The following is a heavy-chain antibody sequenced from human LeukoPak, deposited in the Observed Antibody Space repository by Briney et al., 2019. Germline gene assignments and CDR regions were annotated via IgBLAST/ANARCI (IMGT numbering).Heavy chain of an antibody. J-gene: IGHJ4*02. CDR3: ARRYCSSNSCYYFDY. D-gene: IGHD2-2*01. V-gene: IGHV1-2*02. Sequence: ASLKLSCTASGFTFTAYYMNWVRQAPGQGLEWMGWINPSSGATNYAQNFQGRVTMTRDTSVSTAYMELSGLRSDDTAVYYCARRYCSSNSCYYFDYWGQGTLVTVPS. CDR1: GFTFTAYY. CDR2: INPSSGAT.